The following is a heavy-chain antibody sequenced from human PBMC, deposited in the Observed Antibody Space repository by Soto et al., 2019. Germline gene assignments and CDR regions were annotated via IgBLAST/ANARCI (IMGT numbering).Heavy chain of an antibody. CDR2: IYYSGST. J-gene: IGHJ4*02. CDR1: GGSVSSGSYY. D-gene: IGHD4-17*01. Sequence: SETLSLTCTVSGGSVSSGSYYWSWIRQPPGKGLEWIGYIYYSGSTNYNPSLKSRVTISVDTSKNQFSLKLSSVTAADTAVYYCARESGDDGDYRKTFDYWRQGTLGTVSS. V-gene: IGHV4-61*01. CDR3: ARESGDDGDYRKTFDY.